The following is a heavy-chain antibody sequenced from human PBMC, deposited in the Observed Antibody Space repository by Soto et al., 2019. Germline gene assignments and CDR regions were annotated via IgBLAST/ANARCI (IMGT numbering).Heavy chain of an antibody. J-gene: IGHJ5*02. CDR3: ARGIVVVPAAKFGSWFDP. Sequence: SETLSLTCAVYGGSFSGYYWSWIRQPPGKGLEWIGEINLSGSTNYNPSLKSRVTISVDTSKNQFSLKLSSVTAADTAVYYCARGIVVVPAAKFGSWFDPWGQGTLVTVSS. V-gene: IGHV4-34*01. CDR1: GGSFSGYY. CDR2: INLSGST. D-gene: IGHD2-2*01.